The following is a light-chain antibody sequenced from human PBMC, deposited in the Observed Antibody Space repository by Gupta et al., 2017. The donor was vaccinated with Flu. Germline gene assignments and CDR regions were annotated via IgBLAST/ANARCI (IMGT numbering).Light chain of an antibody. CDR2: TTS. V-gene: IGKV1-39*01. J-gene: IGKJ2*01. CDR1: QPITTY. CDR3: QQSYSSPYT. Sequence: GDNGTIICRASQPITTYLNWYQQKPGNTPKLLIYTTSNLQSGVPSRFSGRGSGTDFAVTITNLQPEDFATYYCQQSYSSPYTFGQGTKLEI.